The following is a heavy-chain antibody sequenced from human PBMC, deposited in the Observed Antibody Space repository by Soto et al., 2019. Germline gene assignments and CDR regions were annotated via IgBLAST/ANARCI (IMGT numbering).Heavy chain of an antibody. V-gene: IGHV4-39*01. D-gene: IGHD5-18*01. J-gene: IGHJ6*02. CDR3: ARHPVSTAMVSHYGMDV. Sequence: PSETLSLTCTVSGGSISSSSYYWGWIRQPPGKGLEWIGSTYYSGSTYYNPSLKSRVTISVDTSKNQFSLKLSSVTAADTAVYYCARHPVSTAMVSHYGMDVWGQGTTVTVSS. CDR2: TYYSGST. CDR1: GGSISSSSYY.